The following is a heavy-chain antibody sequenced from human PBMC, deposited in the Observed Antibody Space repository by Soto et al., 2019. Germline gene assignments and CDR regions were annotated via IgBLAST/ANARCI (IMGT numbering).Heavy chain of an antibody. CDR1: GFTFSSYA. V-gene: IGHV3-23*01. D-gene: IGHD3-10*01. Sequence: EVQLLESGGGLVQPGGSLRLSCAASGFTFSSYAMSWVRQAPGKGLEWVSAISGSGGSTYYADSVKGRFTISRDNSKNTLYLKMNSLRAEDTAVYYCAKLSVVVRGERYWYFDLWGRGTLVTVSS. CDR2: ISGSGGST. CDR3: AKLSVVVRGERYWYFDL. J-gene: IGHJ2*01.